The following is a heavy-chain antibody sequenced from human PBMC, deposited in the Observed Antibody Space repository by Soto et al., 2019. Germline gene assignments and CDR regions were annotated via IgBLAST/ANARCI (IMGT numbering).Heavy chain of an antibody. D-gene: IGHD1-20*01. CDR2: IYYSGST. J-gene: IGHJ6*03. CDR3: ARHFITSHYYYYYMDV. V-gene: IGHV4-59*08. CDR1: GGSISSYY. Sequence: PSETLSLTCTVSGGSISSYYWSWIRQPPGKGLEWIGYIYYSGSTNYNPSLKSRVTISVDTSKNQFSLKLSSVTAADTAMYYCARHFITSHYYYYYMDVWGKGTTVTVSS.